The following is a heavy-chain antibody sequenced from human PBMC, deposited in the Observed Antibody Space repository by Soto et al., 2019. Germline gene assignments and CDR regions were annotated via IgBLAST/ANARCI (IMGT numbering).Heavy chain of an antibody. CDR3: AREPSQTLFDY. Sequence: EVQLVESGGGLVQPGGSLRLSCAASGFSFSSYEMNWVRQAPGKGLEWVSYITSSGDTIYYADSVKGRFTISRDNAKNSLSLLLISLRAEDTAVYYCAREPSQTLFDYWGRGTLVTVSS. CDR1: GFSFSSYE. J-gene: IGHJ4*02. CDR2: ITSSGDTI. V-gene: IGHV3-48*03.